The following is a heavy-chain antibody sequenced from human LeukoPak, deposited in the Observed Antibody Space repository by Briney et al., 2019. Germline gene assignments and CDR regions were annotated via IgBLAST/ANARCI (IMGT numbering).Heavy chain of an antibody. CDR2: IRSKANSYAT. CDR1: GFTFSGSA. Sequence: PGGSLRLSCAASGFTFSGSAMHWVRQASGKGLEWVGRIRSKANSYATAYAASVKGRVTISRDDSKNTAYLQMNSLKTEDTAVYYCTRLGDGYKFEIAGYWGQGTLVTVSS. D-gene: IGHD5-24*01. V-gene: IGHV3-73*01. CDR3: TRLGDGYKFEIAGY. J-gene: IGHJ4*02.